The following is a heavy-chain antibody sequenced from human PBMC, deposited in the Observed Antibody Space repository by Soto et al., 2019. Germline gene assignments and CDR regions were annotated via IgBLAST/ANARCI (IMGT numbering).Heavy chain of an antibody. V-gene: IGHV1-8*01. D-gene: IGHD1-26*01. CDR2: MNPNSGNT. CDR1: GYTFTSYD. J-gene: IGHJ6*02. Sequence: QVQLVKSGAEVKKPGASVKVSCKASGYTFTSYDINWVRQATGQGLEWMGWMNPNSGNTGYAQKFQGRVTMTRNTSISTAYMELSSLRSEDTAVYYCARYRIVGATTDHYYYYYGMDVWGQGTTVTVSS. CDR3: ARYRIVGATTDHYYYYYGMDV.